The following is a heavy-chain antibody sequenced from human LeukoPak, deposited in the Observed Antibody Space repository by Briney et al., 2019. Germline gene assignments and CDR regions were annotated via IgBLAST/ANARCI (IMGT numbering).Heavy chain of an antibody. CDR3: ARRGGAADFDY. Sequence: GESLKISCQGSGYTFTSFWIAWVRQVPGKGPEYMGIIFPPDSTTTYSPSFQGQVTMSVDKSISTAYLQWSSLNASDTAMYYCARRGGAADFDYWGQGTLVTVSS. CDR2: IFPPDSTT. J-gene: IGHJ4*02. CDR1: GYTFTSFW. V-gene: IGHV5-51*01. D-gene: IGHD3-16*01.